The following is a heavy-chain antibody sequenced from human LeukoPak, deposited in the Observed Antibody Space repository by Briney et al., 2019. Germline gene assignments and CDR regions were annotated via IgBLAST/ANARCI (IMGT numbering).Heavy chain of an antibody. CDR1: GYTFTGYY. CDR3: ARAGVAVDFDP. J-gene: IGHJ5*02. D-gene: IGHD6-19*01. V-gene: IGHV1-2*02. CDR2: INPNRGGT. Sequence: ASVKVSCKASGYTFTGYYMHWVRQASGQGLEWMGWINPNRGGTNYAQKFQGRVTMTRDTSISTAYMELSRLRSDDTAVYYCARAGVAVDFDPWGQGTLVTVSS.